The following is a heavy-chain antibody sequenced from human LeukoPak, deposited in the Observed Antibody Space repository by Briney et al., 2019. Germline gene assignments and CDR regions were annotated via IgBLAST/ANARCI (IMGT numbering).Heavy chain of an antibody. D-gene: IGHD3-22*01. CDR1: GFTFSSHG. Sequence: GGSLRLSCAASGFTFSSHGMHWVRQAPGKGLEWVAVIWYDGSNKYYADSVKGRFTISRDNSKNTLCLQMNSLRAEDTAVYYCATESLIARSFDIWGQGTMVTVSS. J-gene: IGHJ3*02. CDR2: IWYDGSNK. CDR3: ATESLIARSFDI. V-gene: IGHV3-33*01.